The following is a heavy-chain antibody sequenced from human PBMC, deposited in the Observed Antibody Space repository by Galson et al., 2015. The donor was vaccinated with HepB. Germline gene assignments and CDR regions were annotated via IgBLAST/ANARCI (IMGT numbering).Heavy chain of an antibody. J-gene: IGHJ4*02. Sequence: SLRLSCAASGFTFSSYAMHWVRQAPGKGLEWVAVISYDGSNKYYADSVKGRFTISRDNSKNTLYLQMNSLRAEDTAVYYCAPPRDNWNYWKGHFDYWGQGTLVTVSS. CDR2: ISYDGSNK. CDR3: APPRDNWNYWKGHFDY. CDR1: GFTFSSYA. V-gene: IGHV3-30-3*01. D-gene: IGHD1-7*01.